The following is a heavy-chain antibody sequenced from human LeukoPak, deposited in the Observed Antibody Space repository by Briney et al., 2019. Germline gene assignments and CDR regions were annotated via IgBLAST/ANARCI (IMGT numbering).Heavy chain of an antibody. CDR1: GYTFTSYD. D-gene: IGHD2-2*02. Sequence: GASVKVSCKASGYTFTSYDINWVRQATGQGLEWMGWMNPNSGNTGYAQKFQGRVTITRNTSISTAYMELSSLRSEDTAVCYCARGGLYCSSTSCYTAWFDPWGQGTLVTVSS. V-gene: IGHV1-8*03. CDR3: ARGGLYCSSTSCYTAWFDP. J-gene: IGHJ5*02. CDR2: MNPNSGNT.